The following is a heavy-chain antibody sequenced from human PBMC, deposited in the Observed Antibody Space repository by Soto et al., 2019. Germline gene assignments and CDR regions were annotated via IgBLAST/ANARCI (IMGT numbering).Heavy chain of an antibody. CDR1: GYSFTSYW. CDR3: AREVVVPAAMQGYYYYYGMDV. V-gene: IGHV5-51*01. D-gene: IGHD2-2*01. J-gene: IGHJ6*02. CDR2: IYPGDSDT. Sequence: PGESLKISCKGSGYSFTSYWIGWVRQMPGKGLEWMGIIYPGDSDTRYSPSFQGQVTISADKSISTAYLQWSSLKASDTAMYYCAREVVVPAAMQGYYYYYGMDVWGQGTTVTVSS.